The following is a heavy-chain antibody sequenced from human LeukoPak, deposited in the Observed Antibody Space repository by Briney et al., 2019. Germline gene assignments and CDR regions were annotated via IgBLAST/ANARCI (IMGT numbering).Heavy chain of an antibody. Sequence: SETLSLTCAVYGGSFSGYYWSWIRQPPGKGLEWIGEINHSGSTNYNPSLKSRVTISVDTSKNQFSLKLSSVTAADTAVYYCARGRGSKRQHWYFDLWGRGTLVTVSS. CDR1: GGSFSGYY. CDR2: INHSGST. J-gene: IGHJ2*01. D-gene: IGHD3-10*01. V-gene: IGHV4-34*01. CDR3: ARGRGSKRQHWYFDL.